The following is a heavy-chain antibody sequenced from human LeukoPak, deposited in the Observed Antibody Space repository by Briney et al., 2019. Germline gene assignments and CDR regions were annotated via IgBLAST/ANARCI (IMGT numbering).Heavy chain of an antibody. J-gene: IGHJ4*02. D-gene: IGHD3-10*01. CDR3: ARGRWGVGDFYFDY. CDR2: MNPNSGNT. Sequence: ASVKVSCKASGYTFTSYDINWVRQATGQGLEWMGWMNPNSGNTGYAQKFQGRVTMTRNTSISTAYMELSSLRSEDTAVYYCARGRWGVGDFYFDYWGQGTLVTVSS. CDR1: GYTFTSYD. V-gene: IGHV1-8*01.